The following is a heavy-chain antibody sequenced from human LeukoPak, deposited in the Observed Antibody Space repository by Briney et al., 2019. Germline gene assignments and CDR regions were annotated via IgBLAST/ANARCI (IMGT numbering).Heavy chain of an antibody. CDR2: ISSSGSYI. CDR1: GFTFSTYS. V-gene: IGHV3-21*01. J-gene: IGHJ4*02. Sequence: GGSLRLSCAASGFTFSTYSMNWVRQAPGKGLEWVSSISSSGSYIYYADSVEGRFAISRDSAKNSLYLQMSSLRAEDTAVYYCARDYYGDYGLDYWGQGTLVTVSS. CDR3: ARDYYGDYGLDY. D-gene: IGHD4-17*01.